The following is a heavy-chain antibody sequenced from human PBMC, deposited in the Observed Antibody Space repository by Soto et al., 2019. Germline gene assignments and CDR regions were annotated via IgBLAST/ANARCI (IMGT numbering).Heavy chain of an antibody. V-gene: IGHV3-30*18. CDR3: SKAMIGSYDSDAFDV. CDR2: ISYDESTT. Sequence: PGGSLRLSCAACGFSFSRYGIHWVLQAPGKGLEWVAVISYDESTTFYADSVKGRFTISRDNSKNTLFLQMNSLRPEDTAVYYCSKAMIGSYDSDAFDVWGQGTMVTVSS. J-gene: IGHJ3*01. CDR1: GFSFSRYG. D-gene: IGHD3-22*01.